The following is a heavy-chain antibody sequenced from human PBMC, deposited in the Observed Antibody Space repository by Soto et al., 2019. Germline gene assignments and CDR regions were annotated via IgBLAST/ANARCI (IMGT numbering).Heavy chain of an antibody. J-gene: IGHJ4*02. CDR3: ATRGTMGVFDS. V-gene: IGHV3-23*01. Sequence: EVQLLESGGGLVQPGGSLRLSCAASGFTFSSFAMSCFRQAPGKGLEWLAGITFRGDYTDYADSVTGRFTLSRDNSRNRLDLEMTSLQVEDTALYYCATRGTMGVFDSWGQGTLLTFS. CDR2: ITFRGDYT. CDR1: GFTFSSFA. D-gene: IGHD3-10*01.